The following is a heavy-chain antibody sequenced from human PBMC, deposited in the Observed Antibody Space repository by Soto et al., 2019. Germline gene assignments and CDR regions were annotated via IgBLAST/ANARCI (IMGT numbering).Heavy chain of an antibody. V-gene: IGHV4-39*07. CDR3: ARGSTVDYSLPLDF. D-gene: IGHD4-4*01. Sequence: PSETLSLTCSVSGGSISSGTYFWALVRQPPGKGLVWIGTFYNSGSTHYSPSLKSRVTISVDNAKDQFSLKLTSVTAADTAVYYCARGSTVDYSLPLDFWGQGTLVTVSS. CDR2: FYNSGST. J-gene: IGHJ4*02. CDR1: GGSISSGTYF.